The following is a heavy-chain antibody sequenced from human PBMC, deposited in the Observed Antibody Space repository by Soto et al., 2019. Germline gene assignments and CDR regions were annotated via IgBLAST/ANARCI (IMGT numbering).Heavy chain of an antibody. Sequence: PGGSLRLSCAASGFTFSSYGMHWVRQAPGKGLEWVAVIWSDGNNKYYADSVKGRFTISRDNSKKTLYLQMNSLRDEDTAVYYYARAYCNGGSCYPGIYWGQGTLVTVSS. CDR2: IWSDGNNK. V-gene: IGHV3-33*01. CDR1: GFTFSSYG. J-gene: IGHJ4*02. D-gene: IGHD2-15*01. CDR3: ARAYCNGGSCYPGIY.